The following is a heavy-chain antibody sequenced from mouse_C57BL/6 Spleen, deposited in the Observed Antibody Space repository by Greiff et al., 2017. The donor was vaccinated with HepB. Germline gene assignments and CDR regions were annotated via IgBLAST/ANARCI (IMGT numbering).Heavy chain of an antibody. CDR2: IYTGDGDT. J-gene: IGHJ3*01. CDR3: ASPGLWFAY. CDR1: GYAFSSYW. V-gene: IGHV1-80*01. Sequence: VQLQQSGAELVKPGASVKISCKASGYAFSSYWMNWVKQRPGKGLEWIGQIYTGDGDTNYNGKVKGQATLTADKSYSTSYMQLSSLTYEDSAFYFCASPGLWFAYWGQVTLVTVSA.